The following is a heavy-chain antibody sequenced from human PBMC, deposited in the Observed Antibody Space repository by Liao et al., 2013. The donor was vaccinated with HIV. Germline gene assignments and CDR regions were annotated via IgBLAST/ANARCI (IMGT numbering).Heavy chain of an antibody. CDR1: GGSISSYY. V-gene: IGHV4-4*07. Sequence: QVQLQESGPGLVKPSETLSLTCTVSGGSISSYYWSWIRQPAGKGLEWIGRIYTSGSINYNPYLRSRVTVSVDTSKNQFSLRLNSVTAADTAVYYCARWGFLFFDYWGQGALVTVSS. CDR2: IYTSGSI. J-gene: IGHJ4*02. CDR3: ARWGFLFFDY. D-gene: IGHD7-27*01.